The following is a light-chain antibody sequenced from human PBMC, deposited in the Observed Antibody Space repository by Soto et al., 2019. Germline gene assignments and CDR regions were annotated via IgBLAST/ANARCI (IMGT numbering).Light chain of an antibody. Sequence: QSALTQPASVSGSPGQSITISCTGTATDVGAYNYVSWYQQHPGRAPKLIIYAVTDRPSGVADRFSGSKSGDTASLTISGLQAEDEAHYYCSSFTSSTTLLFGGGIKLTVL. CDR3: SSFTSSTTLL. V-gene: IGLV2-14*01. J-gene: IGLJ2*01. CDR2: AVT. CDR1: ATDVGAYNY.